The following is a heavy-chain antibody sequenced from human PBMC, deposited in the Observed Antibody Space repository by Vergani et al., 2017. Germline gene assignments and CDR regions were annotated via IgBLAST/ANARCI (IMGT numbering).Heavy chain of an antibody. CDR1: GFTFSSYG. CDR2: IWYDGSNK. V-gene: IGHV3-33*01. D-gene: IGHD3-10*01. Sequence: QVQLVESGGGVVQPGRSLSLSCAASGFTFSSYGMHWVRQAPGKGLEWVAVIWYDGSNKYYADSVKGRFTISRDNSKNTLYLQMNSLRAEDTAVYYCARDLWFGELSTDYWGQGTLVTVSS. CDR3: ARDLWFGELSTDY. J-gene: IGHJ4*02.